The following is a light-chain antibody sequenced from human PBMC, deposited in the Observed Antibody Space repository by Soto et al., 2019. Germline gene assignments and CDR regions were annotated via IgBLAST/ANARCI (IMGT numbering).Light chain of an antibody. J-gene: IGKJ3*01. CDR1: QDIRNF. Sequence: DIQMTQSPTSLSASVGDRVTITCRASQDIRNFVAWYQQKPGKAPKLLIYAASTLQSGVPSRFSRSGSGTDFTLTNNSLQPEDVATYSCQKYSSVPVFGPGTKVEIK. CDR2: AAS. CDR3: QKYSSVPV. V-gene: IGKV1-27*01.